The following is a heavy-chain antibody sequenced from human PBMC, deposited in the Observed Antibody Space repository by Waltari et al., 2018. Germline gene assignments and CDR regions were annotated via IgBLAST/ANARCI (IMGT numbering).Heavy chain of an antibody. V-gene: IGHV3-21*02. J-gene: IGHJ4*02. CDR3: AGGWGNYHQNF. CDR2: ISSSSNYI. D-gene: IGHD1-7*01. CDR1: GFTFSIYT. Sequence: EVQLVESGGGLVKPGGSLRLSCAASGFTFSIYTMNWVRQAPGKGLEWVYYISSSSNYIYYADSVKGRFTISRDNAKNSLFLQMNSLRAEDSAVYYCAGGWGNYHQNFWGPGTLVTVSS.